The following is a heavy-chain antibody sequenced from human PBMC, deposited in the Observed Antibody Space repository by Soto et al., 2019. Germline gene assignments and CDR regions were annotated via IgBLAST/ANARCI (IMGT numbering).Heavy chain of an antibody. CDR2: ISWNSGSI. J-gene: IGHJ4*02. Sequence: EVQLVESGGGLVQPGRSLRLSCAASGFTFDDHAMHWVRQVPGKGLEWVSGISWNSGSIGYADSVKGRFTISRDDAKKSLYLQMNSLRVEDTALYYCAKDSGGGVGLFDSWGQGTLVTVSS. CDR1: GFTFDDHA. D-gene: IGHD3-16*01. V-gene: IGHV3-9*01. CDR3: AKDSGGGVGLFDS.